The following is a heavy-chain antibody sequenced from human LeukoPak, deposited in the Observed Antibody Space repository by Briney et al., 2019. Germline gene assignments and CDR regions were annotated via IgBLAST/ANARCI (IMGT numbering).Heavy chain of an antibody. D-gene: IGHD2-21*02. CDR3: ARCTGGDCGGAFDI. Sequence: ASVKVSCKTSGNTFTNYDINWLRQATGQGLEWMGWVNPNTGNADSAPKFQGRVTMTRNISISTAYMELSSLRLEDTAVYYCARCTGGDCGGAFDIWGQGTMVTVSS. CDR2: VNPNTGNA. J-gene: IGHJ3*02. CDR1: GNTFTNYD. V-gene: IGHV1-8*01.